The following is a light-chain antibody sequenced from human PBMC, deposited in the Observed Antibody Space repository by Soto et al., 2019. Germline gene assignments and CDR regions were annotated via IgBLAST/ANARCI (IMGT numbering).Light chain of an antibody. V-gene: IGKV1-39*01. CDR1: QNIENY. J-gene: IGKJ5*01. CDR3: QHSFSSPPIT. CDR2: VAS. Sequence: DIQMTQSPSSLSASLGDTVTISCRASQNIENYLHWYQQKAGKAPEVLLYVASVLKDGVSSRFSGSGYGTDFTLTITNLQPEDFAMYYCQHSFSSPPITFGQGTRLDIK.